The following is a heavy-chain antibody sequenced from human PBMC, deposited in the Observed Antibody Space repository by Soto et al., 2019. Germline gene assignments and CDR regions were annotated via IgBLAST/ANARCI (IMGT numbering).Heavy chain of an antibody. CDR2: IYYSGST. V-gene: IGHV4-31*03. D-gene: IGHD6-6*01. J-gene: IGHJ6*02. CDR1: GGSISSGGYY. Sequence: SETLSLTCTVSGGSISSGGYYWSWIRQHPGKGLEWIGYIYYSGSTYYNPSLKSRVTISVDTSKNQFSLKLSSVTAADTAVYYCARDRDHEYSSSSRGRASYYYGMDVWGQGTTVTVSS. CDR3: ARDRDHEYSSSSRGRASYYYGMDV.